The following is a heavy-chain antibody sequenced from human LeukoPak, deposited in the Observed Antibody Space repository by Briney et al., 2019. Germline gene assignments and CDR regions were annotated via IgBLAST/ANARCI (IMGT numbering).Heavy chain of an antibody. CDR1: GFTFSSYA. V-gene: IGHV3-23*01. CDR3: SSSWGPTKDYYYYYGMDV. J-gene: IGHJ6*02. Sequence: GGSLRLSCAASGFTFSSYAMSWVRQAPGKGLEWVSAISGSGGSTYYADSVKGRFTISRDNSKNTLYLQMNSLRAEDTAVYYCSSSWGPTKDYYYYYGMDVWGQGTTVTVSS. CDR2: ISGSGGST. D-gene: IGHD6-13*01.